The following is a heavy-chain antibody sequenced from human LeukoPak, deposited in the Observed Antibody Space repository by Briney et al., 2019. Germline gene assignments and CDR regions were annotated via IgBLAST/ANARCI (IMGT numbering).Heavy chain of an antibody. CDR1: GYTFTSYG. V-gene: IGHV1-18*01. D-gene: IGHD6-19*01. J-gene: IGHJ4*02. CDR3: ARDDTVIRIAVAGHLFDY. Sequence: ASVKVSCKASGYTFTSYGISWVRQAPGQGLEWMGWISAYNGNTNYAQKLQGRVTMTTDTSTSTAYMELRSLRSDDTAVYHCARDDTVIRIAVAGHLFDYWGQGTLVTVSS. CDR2: ISAYNGNT.